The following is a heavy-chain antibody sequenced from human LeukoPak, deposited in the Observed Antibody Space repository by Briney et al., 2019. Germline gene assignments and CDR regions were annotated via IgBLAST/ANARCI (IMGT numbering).Heavy chain of an antibody. CDR2: ISSSGDFT. CDR1: GFTFNIYS. Sequence: GGSLRLSCAASGFTFNIYSMSWVRQAPGKGLEWVSSISSSGDFTVYAGSVKGRFTISRDNSKNTLYLQMNSLRAEDTAIYYCAKDRPNYYESNEHYYRRDGDYWGQGTLVTVSS. D-gene: IGHD3-22*01. CDR3: AKDRPNYYESNEHYYRRDGDY. J-gene: IGHJ4*02. V-gene: IGHV3-23*01.